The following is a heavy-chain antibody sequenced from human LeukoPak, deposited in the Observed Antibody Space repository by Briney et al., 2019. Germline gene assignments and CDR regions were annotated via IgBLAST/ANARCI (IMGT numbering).Heavy chain of an antibody. V-gene: IGHV1-2*02. CDR1: GYTFTSYY. Sequence: GASVKVSCKASGYTFTSYYMHWVRQAPGQGLEWMGWINPNSGGTNYAQKFQGRVTMTRDTSISTAYMELSRLRSDDTAVYYCARDLASGGSYLYYFDYWGQGTLVTVSS. D-gene: IGHD1-26*01. CDR3: ARDLASGGSYLYYFDY. J-gene: IGHJ4*02. CDR2: INPNSGGT.